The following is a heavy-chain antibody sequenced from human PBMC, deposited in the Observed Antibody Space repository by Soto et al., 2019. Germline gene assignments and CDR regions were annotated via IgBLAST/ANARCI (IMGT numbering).Heavy chain of an antibody. J-gene: IGHJ4*02. D-gene: IGHD1-1*01. V-gene: IGHV4-59*01. CDR1: GGSIGSYH. CDR3: ARDTVITGTFDF. CDR2: IYYTGTT. Sequence: SETLSLTCTVSGGSIGSYHWSWIRQSPGKGLEWIASIYYTGTTNYNPSLASRVTISMGTAYNQFSMKLTSVTAADTAVYYCARDTVITGTFDFWGRGTLVTVSS.